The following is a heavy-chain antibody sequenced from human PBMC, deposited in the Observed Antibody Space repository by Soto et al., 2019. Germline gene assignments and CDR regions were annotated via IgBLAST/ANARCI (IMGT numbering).Heavy chain of an antibody. J-gene: IGHJ4*02. Sequence: SETLSLTCTVSGGSISSYYWSWIRQPPGKGLEWIGYIYYSGSTNYNPSLKSRVTISVDTSKNQFSLKLSSVTAADTAVYYCARLSKDYDILTGYPVIDYWGQGTLVTVSS. CDR3: ARLSKDYDILTGYPVIDY. CDR2: IYYSGST. CDR1: GGSISSYY. D-gene: IGHD3-9*01. V-gene: IGHV4-59*08.